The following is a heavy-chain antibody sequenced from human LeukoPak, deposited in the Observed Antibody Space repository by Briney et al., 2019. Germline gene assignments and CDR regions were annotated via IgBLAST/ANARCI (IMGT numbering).Heavy chain of an antibody. J-gene: IGHJ3*02. V-gene: IGHV3-21*01. Sequence: GGSLRLSCAASGFTFGRYSMNWVRQAPGKGLEWVSSISISSNYIYYADSVKGRFTISRDNAKNSLYLQVNSLRAEDTAVYYCARGSRFGVVERDAFDIWGQGTMVTVSS. D-gene: IGHD3-3*01. CDR2: ISISSNYI. CDR3: ARGSRFGVVERDAFDI. CDR1: GFTFGRYS.